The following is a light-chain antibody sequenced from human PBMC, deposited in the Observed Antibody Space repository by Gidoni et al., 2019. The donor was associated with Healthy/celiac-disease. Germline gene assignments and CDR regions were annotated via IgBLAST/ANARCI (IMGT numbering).Light chain of an antibody. V-gene: IGKV4-1*01. Sequence: DSVMTQSPDSLAVALGERATINCKSSQSVVYSSNTKNYLAWYQQKPGQPPKLLIDWASTRESGVPDRFSGSGSGTDFTLTISSLQAEDVAVYYCQQYYSTPWTFGQGTKVEIK. CDR1: QSVVYSSNTKNY. CDR2: WAS. CDR3: QQYYSTPWT. J-gene: IGKJ1*01.